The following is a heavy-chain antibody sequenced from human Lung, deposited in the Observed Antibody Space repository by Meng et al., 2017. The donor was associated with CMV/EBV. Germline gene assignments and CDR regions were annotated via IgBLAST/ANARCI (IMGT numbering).Heavy chain of an antibody. CDR2: IIPIFGTA. V-gene: IGHV1-69*05. CDR1: GGTFSSYA. CDR3: ARGGSSSWSRRYNWFDP. D-gene: IGHD6-13*01. Sequence: KISCKASGGTFSSYAISWVRQAPGQGLEWMGGIIPIFGTANYAQKFQGRVTITTDESTSTAYMELSSLRSEDTAVYYCARGGSSSWSRRYNWFDPWGQGTLVTVSS. J-gene: IGHJ5*02.